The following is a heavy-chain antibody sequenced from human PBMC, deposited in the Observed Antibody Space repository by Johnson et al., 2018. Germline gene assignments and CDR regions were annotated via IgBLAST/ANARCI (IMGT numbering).Heavy chain of an antibody. Sequence: QVQLQESGAEVKKPGSSVKVSCKASGGTFSSYAISWVRQAPGQGLEWMGGIIPIFGTANYAQKFQGRVTITADESTSTAYMELGSLGPEDTAVYYCARDPGIAARLGGPYYYYGMDVWGQGTTVTVSS. J-gene: IGHJ6*02. V-gene: IGHV1-69*01. D-gene: IGHD6-6*01. CDR3: ARDPGIAARLGGPYYYYGMDV. CDR2: IIPIFGTA. CDR1: GGTFSSYA.